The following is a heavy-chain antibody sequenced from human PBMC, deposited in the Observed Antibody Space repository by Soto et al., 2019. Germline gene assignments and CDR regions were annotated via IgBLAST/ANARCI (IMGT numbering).Heavy chain of an antibody. Sequence: SETLSLTCTVSGGSISSYYRSWIRQPPGKGLEWIGYIYYSGSTNYNPSLKSRVTISVDTSKNQFSLKLSSVTAADTAVYYCARARSGWYLDYWGQGTLVTVSS. D-gene: IGHD6-19*01. CDR1: GGSISSYY. CDR3: ARARSGWYLDY. J-gene: IGHJ4*02. CDR2: IYYSGST. V-gene: IGHV4-59*01.